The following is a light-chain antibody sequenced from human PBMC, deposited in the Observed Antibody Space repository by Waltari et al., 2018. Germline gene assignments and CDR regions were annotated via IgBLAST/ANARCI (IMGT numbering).Light chain of an antibody. Sequence: QSALTQPASVSGSPGQSITISCTGTSSDVGGYNYGSCYQQHPCKAPKLMIYDVSKRPSGLSHRFSGAKSGNTASLTISVLQAEDEADYYCSSYTSSSTWVFGGGTKLTVL. J-gene: IGLJ3*02. CDR2: DVS. CDR1: SSDVGGYNY. CDR3: SSYTSSSTWV. V-gene: IGLV2-14*01.